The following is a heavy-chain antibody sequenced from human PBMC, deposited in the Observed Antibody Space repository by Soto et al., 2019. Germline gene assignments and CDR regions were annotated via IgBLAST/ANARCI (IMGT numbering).Heavy chain of an antibody. J-gene: IGHJ4*02. V-gene: IGHV3-66*01. CDR3: AADGPGYCDLDY. CDR1: GLTVSRNY. Sequence: PGGSLSLSRTLSGLTVSRNYMNWVLQAPGKGLQWVASLYRGGTTYYEDSVNRRFTTSRDNSKNTLHLQMNSLSVDDTAVYYFAADGPGYCDLDYWGQGTLVTVSS. D-gene: IGHD2-15*01. CDR2: LYRGGTT.